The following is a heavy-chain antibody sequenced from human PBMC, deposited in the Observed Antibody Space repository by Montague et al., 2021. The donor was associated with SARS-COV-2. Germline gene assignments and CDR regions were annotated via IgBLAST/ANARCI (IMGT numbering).Heavy chain of an antibody. D-gene: IGHD6-25*01. CDR1: GGSISGYY. CDR3: ARGSGCLWHAFDI. V-gene: IGHV4-59*12. CDR2: IYYSGST. J-gene: IGHJ3*02. Sequence: SETLSLTCTVSGGSISGYYWSWIRQPPGKGLEWIGYIYYSGSTNYNPSLKSRVTISVDTSKNQFSLKLSSVTAADTAVYYCARGSGCLWHAFDIWGQGTMVTVSS.